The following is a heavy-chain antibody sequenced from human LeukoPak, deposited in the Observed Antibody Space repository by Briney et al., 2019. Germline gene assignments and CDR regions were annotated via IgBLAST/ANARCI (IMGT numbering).Heavy chain of an antibody. CDR1: GFTFDDYA. D-gene: IGHD2-15*01. V-gene: IGHV3-43D*03. CDR3: AKDGVVAALGDNWFDP. CDR2: ISWEGGST. J-gene: IGHJ5*02. Sequence: GGSLRLSCAASGFTFDDYAMHWVRQAPGKGLEWVSLISWEGGSTYYADSVKGRFTISRDNNKNSLYLQMNSLRVEDTALYYCAKDGVVAALGDNWFDPWGQGTLVTVSS.